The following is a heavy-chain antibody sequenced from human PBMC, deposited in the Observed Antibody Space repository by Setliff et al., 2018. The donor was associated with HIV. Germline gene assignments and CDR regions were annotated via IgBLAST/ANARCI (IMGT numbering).Heavy chain of an antibody. CDR1: GFTFSSHS. Sequence: PGGSLRLSCSASGFTFSSHSMSWVRQAPGKGLEWVSFIGTGGSYTSYAESMKGRLTISRDNGKNLLYLQMNSLRAEDTAVYYCARDITSYGMDVWGQGTTVTVSS. CDR3: ARDITSYGMDV. CDR2: IGTGGSYT. V-gene: IGHV3-21*06. D-gene: IGHD3-10*01. J-gene: IGHJ6*02.